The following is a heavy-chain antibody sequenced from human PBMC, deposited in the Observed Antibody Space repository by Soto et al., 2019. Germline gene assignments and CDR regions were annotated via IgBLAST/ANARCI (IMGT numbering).Heavy chain of an antibody. D-gene: IGHD3-10*01. J-gene: IGHJ4*02. V-gene: IGHV1-69*02. Sequence: QVQLVQSGAEVKKPGSSVKVSCKASGGTFSSYTISWVRQAPGQGLEWMGRIIPILGIANYAQKFQGRVTITADKSTSTAHLELGSLRSEDTAGYYCAKMVRGVISQLDYWGQGTLVTVSS. CDR2: IIPILGIA. CDR3: AKMVRGVISQLDY. CDR1: GGTFSSYT.